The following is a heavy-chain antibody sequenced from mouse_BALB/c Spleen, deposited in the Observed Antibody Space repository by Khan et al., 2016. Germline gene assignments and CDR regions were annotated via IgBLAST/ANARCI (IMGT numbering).Heavy chain of an antibody. V-gene: IGHV4-1*02. CDR2: INPDSSTI. Sequence: EVKLLESGGGLVQPGGSLKLSCAASGFDFSRYWMSWVRQAPGKGLEWIGEINPDSSTINYTPSLKDKFIISRDNANNTLYLQMSNVRSEDTALYYGASTFWYFDVWGAGTTVTVSS. CDR3: ASTFWYFDV. J-gene: IGHJ1*01. CDR1: GFDFSRYW.